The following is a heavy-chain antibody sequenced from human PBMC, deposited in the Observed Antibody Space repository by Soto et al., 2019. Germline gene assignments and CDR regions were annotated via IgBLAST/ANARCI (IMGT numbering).Heavy chain of an antibody. CDR3: AHSVDGGSYANYYYGMDV. D-gene: IGHD1-26*01. CDR1: GFSLSTSGVG. V-gene: IGHV2-5*01. Sequence: SGPTLVKPTQTLTLTCTFSGFSLSTSGVGVGWIRQPPGKALEWLALIYWNDDKRYSPSLKSRLTITKDTSKNQVVLTMTNMDPVDTATYYCAHSVDGGSYANYYYGMDVWGQGTTVTVSS. J-gene: IGHJ6*02. CDR2: IYWNDDK.